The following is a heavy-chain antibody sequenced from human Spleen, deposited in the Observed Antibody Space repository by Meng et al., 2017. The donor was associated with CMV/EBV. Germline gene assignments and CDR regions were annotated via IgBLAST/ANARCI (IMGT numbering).Heavy chain of an antibody. CDR1: GYPVYG. D-gene: IGHD3-10*01. CDR3: AGGTSATGTELAH. V-gene: IGHV1-18*01. J-gene: IGHJ4*02. CDR2: ISTYSGTV. Sequence: SCKASGYPVYGFTWVRQAPGQGLEWMAWISTYSGTVNYAQMFQGRVTMSTDTSTKTAYMELRGLTSDDTAVYFCAGGTSATGTELAHWGQGTLVTVSS.